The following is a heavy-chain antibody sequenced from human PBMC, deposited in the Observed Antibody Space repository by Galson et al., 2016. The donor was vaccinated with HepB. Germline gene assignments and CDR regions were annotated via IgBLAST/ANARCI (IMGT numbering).Heavy chain of an antibody. CDR1: GFTFRSFA. J-gene: IGHJ6*02. D-gene: IGHD2-2*01. CDR3: ARDRGGCQGSSCYPLYGMDV. CDR2: ISNSGGST. V-gene: IGHV3-64*02. Sequence: SLRLSCAASGFTFRSFAMHWVRQAPGKGLEYVSTISNSGGSTHYAASVKARFTISRDNSKNTLYLQMGSLRADDMAVYYCARDRGGCQGSSCYPLYGMDVWGRGTTVTVSS.